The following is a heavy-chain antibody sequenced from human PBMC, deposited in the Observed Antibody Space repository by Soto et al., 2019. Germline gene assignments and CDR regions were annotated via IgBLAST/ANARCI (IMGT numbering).Heavy chain of an antibody. V-gene: IGHV3-30*04. Sequence: GGSLRLSCAASGFTLSDYAMHWVRQTPGKGLEWVAVVSSDGRTKWYADSVRGRFTISRDNSKNTIYLDMKSLRPEDSAVYHCARDKDGSSSSGHYFDYWGQGALVTVSS. CDR3: ARDKDGSSSSGHYFDY. CDR2: VSSDGRTK. J-gene: IGHJ4*02. D-gene: IGHD6-6*01. CDR1: GFTLSDYA.